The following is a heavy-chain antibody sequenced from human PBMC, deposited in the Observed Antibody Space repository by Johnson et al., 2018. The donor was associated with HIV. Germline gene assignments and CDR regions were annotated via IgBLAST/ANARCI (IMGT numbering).Heavy chain of an antibody. J-gene: IGHJ3*02. V-gene: IGHV3-11*01. CDR2: ISSSGSTI. CDR3: TKGIVVGTPHDAFDI. Sequence: QVQLVESGGGLVKPGGSLRLSCAASGFTFSDYYMSWIRQAPGKGLEWVSYISSSGSTIYYADSVKGRFTISRDNAKNSLYMQMNSLKPEDTALYYCTKGIVVGTPHDAFDIWGQGTMVTVSS. D-gene: IGHD2-21*01. CDR1: GFTFSDYY.